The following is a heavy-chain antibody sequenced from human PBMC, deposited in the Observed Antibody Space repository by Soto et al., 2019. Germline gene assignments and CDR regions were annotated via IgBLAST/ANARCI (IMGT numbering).Heavy chain of an antibody. CDR2: INHSGST. CDR3: ARGSLVGVAAAFAFDI. J-gene: IGHJ3*02. D-gene: IGHD6-13*01. Sequence: PSETLSLSCAVYGGSFSGYYGSWIRQPPGKGLEWIGEINHSGSTNYNPSLKSRVTISVDTSKNLFSLKLSSVTAADTAVYYCARGSLVGVAAAFAFDIWGQGTMVTVSS. V-gene: IGHV4-34*01. CDR1: GGSFSGYY.